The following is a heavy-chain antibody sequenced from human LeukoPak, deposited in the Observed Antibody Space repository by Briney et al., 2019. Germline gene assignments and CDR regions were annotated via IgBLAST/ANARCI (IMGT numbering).Heavy chain of an antibody. D-gene: IGHD2-8*01. V-gene: IGHV4-59*12. CDR1: GGSITPYY. Sequence: PSETLSLTCTVSGGSITPYYWSWIRQPPGKGLEWIGYIYYSGSTNYNPSLRSRVTISVDTSNNRFSLKLSSVTAADTAVYYCARWVNGVDYWGQGTLVTVSS. CDR2: IYYSGST. CDR3: ARWVNGVDY. J-gene: IGHJ4*02.